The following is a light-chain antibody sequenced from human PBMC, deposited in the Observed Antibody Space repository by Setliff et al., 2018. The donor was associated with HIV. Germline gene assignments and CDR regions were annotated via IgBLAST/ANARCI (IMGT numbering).Light chain of an antibody. Sequence: QSVLTQPASVSGSPGQSITISCSGTNSDIGSHDYVSWYQQHPGKAPKLIIFSVTYRPSGVSDRFSGSKSGNTASLTISGFQPEDEADYYCASHRDTNTLEVFGTGTKVTVL. CDR2: SVT. J-gene: IGLJ1*01. V-gene: IGLV2-14*03. CDR3: ASHRDTNTLEV. CDR1: NSDIGSHDY.